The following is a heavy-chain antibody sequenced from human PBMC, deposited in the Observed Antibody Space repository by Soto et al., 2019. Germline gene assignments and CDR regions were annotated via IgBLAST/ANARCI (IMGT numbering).Heavy chain of an antibody. Sequence: ASVKVSCKASGGTFSSYAISWVRQAPGQGLEWMGGIIPIFGTANYAQKFQGRVTITADESTSTAYMELSSLRSEDTAVYYCARDERGYSYGAYYYYGMDVWGQGTTVTVYS. J-gene: IGHJ6*02. CDR3: ARDERGYSYGAYYYYGMDV. CDR1: GGTFSSYA. CDR2: IIPIFGTA. V-gene: IGHV1-69*13. D-gene: IGHD5-18*01.